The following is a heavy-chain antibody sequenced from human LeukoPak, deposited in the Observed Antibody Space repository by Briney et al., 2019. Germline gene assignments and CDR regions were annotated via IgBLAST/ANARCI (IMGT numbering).Heavy chain of an antibody. CDR3: ARGWQWWDS. J-gene: IGHJ4*02. V-gene: IGHV1/OR15-1*04. CDR2: INPNSGGT. CDR1: GYIFTDYY. D-gene: IGHD2-15*01. Sequence: ASVKVSCKASGYIFTDYYMHWVRQAPGQELGWMGRINPNSGGTNYAQKFQGRVTMTRDTSISTAYMELNRLRSDDTAVYYCARGWQWWDSWGQGTLVTVSS.